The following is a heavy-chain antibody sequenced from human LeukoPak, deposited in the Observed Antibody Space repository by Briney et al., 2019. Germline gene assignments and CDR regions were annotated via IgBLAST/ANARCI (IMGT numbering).Heavy chain of an antibody. Sequence: ASVKVSCKASGYSFTNYAMNWVRQAPGQGLEWMGWISAYNGNTNYAQKLQGRVTMTTDTSTSTAYMELRSLRSDDTAVYYCARGPRTLTTVTVMAYWGQGTLVTVSS. CDR3: ARGPRTLTTVTVMAY. CDR1: GYSFTNYA. V-gene: IGHV1-18*01. J-gene: IGHJ4*02. CDR2: ISAYNGNT. D-gene: IGHD4-17*01.